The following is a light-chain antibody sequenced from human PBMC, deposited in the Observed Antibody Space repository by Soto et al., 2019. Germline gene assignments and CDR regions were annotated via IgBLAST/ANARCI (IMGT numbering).Light chain of an antibody. V-gene: IGKV3-15*01. CDR3: HQYNNWPPLT. CDR2: GAS. Sequence: EIVMTQSPGTLSVSPGEGATLSCRASQSVSSNLAWYQLKPGQAPRLVIYGASTRATGIPARFSGSGSGTAFTLTISSLHSEDFAVYYCHQYNNWPPLTFGGGTKVEIK. CDR1: QSVSSN. J-gene: IGKJ4*01.